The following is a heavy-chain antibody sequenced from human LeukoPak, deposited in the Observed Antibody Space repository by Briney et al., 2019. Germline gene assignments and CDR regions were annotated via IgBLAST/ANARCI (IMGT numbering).Heavy chain of an antibody. CDR2: INPNSGGT. J-gene: IGHJ4*02. CDR1: GYTFTGYY. V-gene: IGHV1-2*02. CDR3: ARESCSSTSCYFDY. Sequence: GASVKVSCKASGYTFTGYYMHLVRQAPGQGLEWMGWINPNSGGTNYAQKFQGRVTMTRDTSISTAYMELSRLRSDDTAVYYCARESCSSTSCYFDYWGQGTLVTVSS. D-gene: IGHD2-2*01.